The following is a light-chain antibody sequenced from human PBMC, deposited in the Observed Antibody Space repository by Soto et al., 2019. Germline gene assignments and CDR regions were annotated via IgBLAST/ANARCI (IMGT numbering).Light chain of an antibody. V-gene: IGLV2-14*01. CDR1: SSDVGGYNA. J-gene: IGLJ1*01. CDR3: SSYTSSDTYV. CDR2: DVS. Sequence: SVLTQPASVSGSPGQSITISCTGTSSDVGGYNAVSWYQQHPGKAPKLMIYDVSNRPSGVSSRFSGSKSGNTASLAISGLQAEDEADYYCSSYTSSDTYVFGTGTQLTVL.